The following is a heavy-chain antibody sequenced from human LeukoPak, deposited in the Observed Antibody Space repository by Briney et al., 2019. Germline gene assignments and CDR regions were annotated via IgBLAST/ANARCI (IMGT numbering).Heavy chain of an antibody. CDR1: GVSISGYY. CDR3: ARLLGIQDFYYYYYYMDV. CDR2: VYYSGST. Sequence: SETLSLTCSVSGVSISGYYWSWIRQPPGKGLEWIGYVYYSGSTSYNPSLKKRGFISLDASKTQFSLKLISVTAADTAVYYCARLLGIQDFYYYYYYMDVWGKGTKVAVSS. D-gene: IGHD5-18*01. V-gene: IGHV4-59*01. J-gene: IGHJ6*03.